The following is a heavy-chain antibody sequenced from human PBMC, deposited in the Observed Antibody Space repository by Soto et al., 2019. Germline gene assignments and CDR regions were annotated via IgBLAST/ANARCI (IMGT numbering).Heavy chain of an antibody. J-gene: IGHJ5*02. CDR2: INAKNGAT. D-gene: IGHD6-19*01. CDR3: ARAREDSSGWFDH. V-gene: IGHV1-2*02. Sequence: QVQLVQSGAEVRKPGASVKVSCKASGYIFSGNYLHWVRRAPGQGLEWMAWINAKNGATNYAQKFRGRATVTRDTSISTTYLELSGLTSDDTAVHYCARAREDSSGWFDHWGQGTQVTVSP. CDR1: GYIFSGNY.